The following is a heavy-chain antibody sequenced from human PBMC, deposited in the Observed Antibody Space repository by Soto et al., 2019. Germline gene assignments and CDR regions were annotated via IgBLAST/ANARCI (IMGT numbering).Heavy chain of an antibody. J-gene: IGHJ4*02. V-gene: IGHV4-31*03. D-gene: IGHD2-15*01. CDR3: ARGRKGRYCSGGSCSHFDY. Sequence: SETLSLTCTVSGGSISSGGYYWSWIRQHPGKGLEWIGYIYYSGSTYYNPSLKSRVTISVDTSKNQFSLKLSSVTAADTAVYYCARGRKGRYCSGGSCSHFDYWGQGTLVTVSS. CDR2: IYYSGST. CDR1: GGSISSGGYY.